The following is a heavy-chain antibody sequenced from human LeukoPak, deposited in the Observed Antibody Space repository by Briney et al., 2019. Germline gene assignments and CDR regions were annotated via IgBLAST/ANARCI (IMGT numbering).Heavy chain of an antibody. D-gene: IGHD6-6*01. J-gene: IGHJ4*02. CDR2: IYTSGST. CDR1: GXSISSYY. V-gene: IGHV4-4*09. CDR3: ASTIAARPAHYNY. Sequence: TLSXTCTVSGXSISSYYWSWIRQPPGKGLEGIGYIYTSGSTNYNPSLKSRVTISVDTSKNQFSLKLSSVTAADTAVYYCASTIAARPAHYNYWGQGTLVTVSS.